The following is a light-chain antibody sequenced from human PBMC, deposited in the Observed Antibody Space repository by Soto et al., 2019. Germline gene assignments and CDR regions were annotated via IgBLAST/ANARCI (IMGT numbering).Light chain of an antibody. CDR3: HSYDTRLCRV. J-gene: IGLJ2*01. CDR1: SSNFGANFD. V-gene: IGLV1-40*01. Sequence: QSVLTQPPSVSGAPGQRVTISCTGSSSNFGANFDVQWYQQFPGTAPKLLIYGDTIRPSGVPDRFSGSKSGTSASLAITGLQAEDEADYYCHSYDTRLCRVFGGGTKVTVL. CDR2: GDT.